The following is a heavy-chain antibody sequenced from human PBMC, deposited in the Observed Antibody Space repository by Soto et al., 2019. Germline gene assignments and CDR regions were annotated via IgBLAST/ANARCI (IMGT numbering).Heavy chain of an antibody. CDR3: AGGGSMLSYYYYGMDV. J-gene: IGHJ6*02. CDR1: GGSISSYY. D-gene: IGHD3-16*02. Sequence: ETLSLTCTVSGGSISSYYWSWIRQPPGKGLEWIGYIYYSGSTNYNPSLKSRVTISVDTSKNQFSLKLSSVTAADTAVYYCAGGGSMLSYYYYGMDVWGQGTTVTVSS. CDR2: IYYSGST. V-gene: IGHV4-59*01.